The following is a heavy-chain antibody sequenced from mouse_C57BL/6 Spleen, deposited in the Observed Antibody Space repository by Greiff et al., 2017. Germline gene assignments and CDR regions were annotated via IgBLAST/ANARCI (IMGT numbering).Heavy chain of an antibody. V-gene: IGHV1-26*01. CDR1: GYTFTDYY. D-gene: IGHD1-1*02. Sequence: VQLQQSGPELVKPGASVKISCKASGYTFTDYYMNWVKQSHGKSLEWIGDINPNNGGTSYNQKFKGKATLTVDKSSSTAYMELRSLTSEDSAVYYCARIWGLPFDYWGQGTTLTVSS. J-gene: IGHJ2*01. CDR3: ARIWGLPFDY. CDR2: INPNNGGT.